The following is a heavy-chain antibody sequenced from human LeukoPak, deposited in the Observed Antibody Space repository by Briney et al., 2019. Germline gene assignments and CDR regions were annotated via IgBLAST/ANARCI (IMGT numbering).Heavy chain of an antibody. V-gene: IGHV3-23*01. CDR3: AKDWYGDYFDAFEI. Sequence: GGSLRPSCVASGFTFSNYAMSWVRQAPGKGLEWVSSINGRGGSTYYADSVKGRFTISRDNSKNTLYLQMNSLRAEDTAVYYCAKDWYGDYFDAFEIWGQGTTVTVSS. CDR1: GFTFSNYA. J-gene: IGHJ3*02. CDR2: INGRGGST. D-gene: IGHD4-17*01.